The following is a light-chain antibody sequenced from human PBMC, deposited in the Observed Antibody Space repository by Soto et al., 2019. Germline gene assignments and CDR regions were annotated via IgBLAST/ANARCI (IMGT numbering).Light chain of an antibody. Sequence: QLVLTQSPSASASLGASVKLTCTLSSGHSNYAIAWHQQQPGKGPRYLMNVNSDGSHSKGDGIPDRFSGSSSGAERYLTISSLQSEDEADYYCQTWDTVIHVVIGGGTKLTVL. CDR3: QTWDTVIHVV. CDR1: SGHSNYA. J-gene: IGLJ2*01. V-gene: IGLV4-69*02. CDR2: VNSDGSH.